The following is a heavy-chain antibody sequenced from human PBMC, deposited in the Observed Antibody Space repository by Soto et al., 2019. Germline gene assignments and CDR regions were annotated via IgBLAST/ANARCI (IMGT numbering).Heavy chain of an antibody. Sequence: SETLSLTCTASGDSITSSSHYWGWIRQPPGKGLQSIANIYYDGNTYYNPSLKSRVTISLDTSKNQFSLRLNSVTPDDTAVYYCARLIGNSWLDSWGQGTLVTVSS. CDR2: IYYDGNT. V-gene: IGHV4-39*01. CDR1: GDSITSSSHY. CDR3: ARLIGNSWLDS. J-gene: IGHJ5*01.